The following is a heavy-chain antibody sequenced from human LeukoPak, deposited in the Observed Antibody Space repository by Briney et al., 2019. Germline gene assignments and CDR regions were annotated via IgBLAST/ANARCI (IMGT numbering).Heavy chain of an antibody. J-gene: IGHJ2*01. Sequence: ASVKVSCKASGYPFNNYDIHWMRQATGQGLEWMGWMNPDNGNTDSAQKFQGRVTITRNTSISTVYMELRSLGSEDTAVYYCAKGGYSTGWYSPWYFDLWGRGTLVTVSS. CDR2: MNPDNGNT. V-gene: IGHV1-8*03. CDR3: AKGGYSTGWYSPWYFDL. CDR1: GYPFNNYD. D-gene: IGHD6-19*01.